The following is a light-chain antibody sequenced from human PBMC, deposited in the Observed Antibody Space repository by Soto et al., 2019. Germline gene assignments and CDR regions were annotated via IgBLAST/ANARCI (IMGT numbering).Light chain of an antibody. V-gene: IGKV3-20*01. CDR1: QSVSSSY. J-gene: IGKJ2*01. CDR3: QQYGSSLYT. Sequence: EIVLTQSPGTLSFSPGERATLSCRASQSVSSSYLAWYQQKPGQAPRILIYGASSRATGIPDRFSGSGSGTEFTLTISRLEPEDFAVYYCQQYGSSLYTFGQGTKLEIK. CDR2: GAS.